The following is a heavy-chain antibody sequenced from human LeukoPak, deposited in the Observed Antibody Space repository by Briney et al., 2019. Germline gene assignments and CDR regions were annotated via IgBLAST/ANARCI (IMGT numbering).Heavy chain of an antibody. CDR2: ITNSGNSK. CDR3: AKGLGTGSVLARPLHY. CDR1: EFTFSSYS. J-gene: IGHJ4*02. D-gene: IGHD3-10*01. V-gene: IGHV3-21*05. Sequence: GGSLRLSCAASEFTFSSYSMNWVRQAPGKGLEWVSYITNSGNSKSYADSVRGRFTISRDNFKNTVDLQMISVTAEDTAMYFCAKGLGTGSVLARPLHYWGQGTLVTVSS.